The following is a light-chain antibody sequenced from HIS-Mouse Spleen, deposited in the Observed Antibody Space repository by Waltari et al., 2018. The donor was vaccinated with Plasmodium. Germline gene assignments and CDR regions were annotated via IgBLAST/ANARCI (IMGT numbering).Light chain of an antibody. CDR1: ALPKKY. CDR3: YSTDSSGNHRV. V-gene: IGLV3-10*01. Sequence: SYELTQPPSVSVSPGQTDRITCSGDALPKKYAYWYQQKSGQAPVLVIYEDSQRPSGIPERFSGSSSGTMATLTISGAQVEDEADYYCYSTDSSGNHRVFGGGTKLTVL. J-gene: IGLJ3*02. CDR2: EDS.